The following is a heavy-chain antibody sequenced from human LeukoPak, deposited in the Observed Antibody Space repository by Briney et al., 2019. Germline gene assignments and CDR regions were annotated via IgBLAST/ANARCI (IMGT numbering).Heavy chain of an antibody. V-gene: IGHV4-39*01. Sequence: SETLSLTCTVSGGSISSSSYYWGWIRQPPGKGLEWIGSIYYSGSTYYNPSLKSRVTISVDTSKNQFSLKLSSVTAADTAVYYCARSYCSSTNCPLPHWGQGTLVTVSS. D-gene: IGHD2-2*01. J-gene: IGHJ4*02. CDR2: IYYSGST. CDR1: GGSISSSSYY. CDR3: ARSYCSSTNCPLPH.